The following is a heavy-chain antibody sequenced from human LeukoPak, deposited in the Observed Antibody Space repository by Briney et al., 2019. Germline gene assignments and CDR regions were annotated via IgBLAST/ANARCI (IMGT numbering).Heavy chain of an antibody. Sequence: PGGSLRLSCSASGFTFSSYAMHWVRQAPGKGLQYVSAITTNGGSTYYADSVKGRFTISRDDSKNTLYLQMNSLKTEDTAVYYCTTVSDYVWFGELLDYWGQGTLVTVSS. J-gene: IGHJ4*02. D-gene: IGHD3-10*01. CDR2: ITTNGGST. CDR1: GFTFSSYA. V-gene: IGHV3-64*04. CDR3: TTVSDYVWFGELLDY.